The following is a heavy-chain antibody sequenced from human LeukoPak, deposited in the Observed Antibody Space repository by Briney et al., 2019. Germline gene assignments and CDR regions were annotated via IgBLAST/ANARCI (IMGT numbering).Heavy chain of an antibody. Sequence: SVPVSCQASGGSFRSYAIRWLRPAPAQGLEGMGRIIPILGIANYAQKFQGRVTITADKSTRTAYMELSSLRSEDTAVYYCASHIGGANYFDYWRQGTLVSVSS. D-gene: IGHD1-26*01. CDR2: IIPILGIA. J-gene: IGHJ4*02. CDR1: GGSFRSYA. CDR3: ASHIGGANYFDY. V-gene: IGHV1-69*04.